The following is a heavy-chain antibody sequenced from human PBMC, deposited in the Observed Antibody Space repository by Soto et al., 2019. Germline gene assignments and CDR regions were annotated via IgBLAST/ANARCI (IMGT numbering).Heavy chain of an antibody. D-gene: IGHD7-27*01. CDR1: GGSISSFY. CDR2: VYHSGTT. V-gene: IGHV4-4*08. J-gene: IGHJ4*02. Sequence: SETLSLTCAVSGGSISSFYWSWIRQSPGKGPEWIWYVYHSGTTNYNPSPKSRVTISVDTPKNQFSLKLSSVTAAYTAVYYCAKNWNWGALVQWGQGTLVTVSS. CDR3: AKNWNWGALVQ.